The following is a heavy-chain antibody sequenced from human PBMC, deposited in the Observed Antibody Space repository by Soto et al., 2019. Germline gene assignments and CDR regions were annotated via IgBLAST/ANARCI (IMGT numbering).Heavy chain of an antibody. CDR2: ISGSGGST. J-gene: IGHJ4*02. V-gene: IGHV3-23*01. D-gene: IGHD7-27*01. CDR3: ASRFLGNWGPPDYYFDY. Sequence: GGSLRLSCAASGFTFSSYAMSWVRQAPGKGLEWVSAISGSGGSTYYADSVKGRFTISRDNSKNTLYLQMNSLRAEDSAVYYCASRFLGNWGPPDYYFDYWGQGTLVTVSS. CDR1: GFTFSSYA.